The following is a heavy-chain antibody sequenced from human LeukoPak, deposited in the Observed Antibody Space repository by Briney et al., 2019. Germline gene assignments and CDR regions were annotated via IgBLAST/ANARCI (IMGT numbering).Heavy chain of an antibody. J-gene: IGHJ1*01. CDR2: ISVNNGGK. D-gene: IGHD2-2*01. CDR1: GYTFTTYS. V-gene: IGHV1-18*01. CDR3: ATATQPRGYFLH. Sequence: ASVKVSCKASGYTFTTYSLAWVRQAPGQSLDWMGWISVNNGGKNYAQSFQDRVTSTRDPSTNTAYLELRSLRSDDTAIIYCATATQPRGYFLHWGQGTLVTVSS.